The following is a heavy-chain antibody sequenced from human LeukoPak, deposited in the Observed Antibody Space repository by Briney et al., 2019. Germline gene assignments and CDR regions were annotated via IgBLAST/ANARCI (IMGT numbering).Heavy chain of an antibody. J-gene: IGHJ5*02. CDR3: ARGRDWFDP. Sequence: GGSLRLSCAASGFTFNIYSMNWVRQAPGKGLEWVSSISGSTLYIYYADSVKGRFTISRDNAKNSLYLQMNSLRAEDTALYYCARGRDWFDPWGQGTLVTVSS. CDR2: ISGSTLYI. V-gene: IGHV3-21*04. CDR1: GFTFNIYS.